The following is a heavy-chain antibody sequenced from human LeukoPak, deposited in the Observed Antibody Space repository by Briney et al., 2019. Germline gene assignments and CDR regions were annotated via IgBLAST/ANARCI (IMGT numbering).Heavy chain of an antibody. CDR3: ARAGLHSDYDYDS. J-gene: IGHJ5*01. Sequence: PSEPLSLTCTLSGGSISTYYWTWIRQPPGKALEWIGYVYYTGGTNYSPSLKSRVTISVDTSKNQFSLRLTSVTAADTAVYYCARAGLHSDYDYDSWGQGTLVTVSS. D-gene: IGHD3-16*01. V-gene: IGHV4-59*01. CDR1: GGSISTYY. CDR2: VYYTGGT.